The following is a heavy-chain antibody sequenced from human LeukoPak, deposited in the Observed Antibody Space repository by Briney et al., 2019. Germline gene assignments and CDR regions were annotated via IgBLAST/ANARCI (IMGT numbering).Heavy chain of an antibody. D-gene: IGHD6-13*01. CDR1: GFTFSSYT. CDR3: ARDYSSSCWN. Sequence: PVGSLRLSCAASGFTFSSYTMNWVRQAPGKGLEWVSYISSSSSYISYADSLKGRFTISRDNAKNSLYLQMNSLRAEDTAVYYCARDYSSSCWNWGQGTLVTVSP. CDR2: ISSSSSYI. J-gene: IGHJ4*02. V-gene: IGHV3-21*01.